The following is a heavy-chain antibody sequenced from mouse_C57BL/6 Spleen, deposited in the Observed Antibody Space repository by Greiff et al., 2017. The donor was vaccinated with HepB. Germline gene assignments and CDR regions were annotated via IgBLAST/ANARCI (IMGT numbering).Heavy chain of an antibody. CDR1: GFTFSNYW. CDR3: TGSPPFR. J-gene: IGHJ2*01. V-gene: IGHV6-3*01. CDR2: IRLKSDNYAT. Sequence: DVKLQESGGGLVQPGGSMKLSCVASGFTFSNYWMNWVRQSPEKGLEWVAQIRLKSDNYATHYAESVKGRFTISRDDSKSSVYLQMNNLRAEVTGIYYCTGSPPFRWGQGTTLTVSS.